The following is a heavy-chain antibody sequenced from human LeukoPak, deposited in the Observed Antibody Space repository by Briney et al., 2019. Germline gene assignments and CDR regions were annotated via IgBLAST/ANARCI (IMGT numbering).Heavy chain of an antibody. Sequence: GGSLRLSCAASGLTVSSNYMSWVRQAPGKGLEWVSVIYSSGITYYADSVKGRFTISRDNSKNTLYLQMNSLRAEDTAVYYSARDRGDGYNTWGQGTLVTVSS. CDR2: IYSSGIT. J-gene: IGHJ4*02. CDR1: GLTVSSNY. CDR3: ARDRGDGYNT. D-gene: IGHD5-12*01. V-gene: IGHV3-66*01.